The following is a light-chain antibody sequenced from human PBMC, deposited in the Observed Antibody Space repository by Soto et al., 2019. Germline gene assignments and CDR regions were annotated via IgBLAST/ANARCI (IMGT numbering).Light chain of an antibody. CDR2: WAS. V-gene: IGKV4-1*01. CDR3: QQHYGTPRT. CDR1: LSILDTSNNQNY. Sequence: DIVMTQSPDSLAVSLGERATINCKSSLSILDTSNNQNYLSWYQQKPGQSPKLLIYWASTRESGVPDRFSGSGSGTDFTLTINSPQTEDVAVYYCQQHYGTPRTFGQGTKVEIK. J-gene: IGKJ1*01.